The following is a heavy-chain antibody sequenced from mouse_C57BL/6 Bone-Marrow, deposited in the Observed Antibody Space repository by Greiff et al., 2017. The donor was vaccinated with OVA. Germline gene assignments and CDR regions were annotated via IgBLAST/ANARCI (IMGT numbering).Heavy chain of an antibody. Sequence: EVKVEESGGGLVKPGGSLKLSCAASGFTFSSYTMSWVRQTPEKRLEWVATISGGGGNTYYPDSVKGRFTISRDNAKNTLYLQMSSLRSEDTALYYCASPLDYVYAMDYWGQGTSVTVSS. CDR3: ASPLDYVYAMDY. J-gene: IGHJ4*01. CDR1: GFTFSSYT. CDR2: ISGGGGNT. D-gene: IGHD2-4*01. V-gene: IGHV5-9*01.